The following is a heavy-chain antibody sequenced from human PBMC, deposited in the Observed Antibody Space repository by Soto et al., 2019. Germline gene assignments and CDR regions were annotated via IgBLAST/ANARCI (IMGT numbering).Heavy chain of an antibody. J-gene: IGHJ6*02. CDR3: ARDSPWLRPATYGMDV. D-gene: IGHD5-12*01. CDR1: GDSVSSNSAA. Sequence: QSQTLSLTCAISGDSVSSNSAAWNWIRQSPSRGLEWLGRTYYRSKWYNDYAVSVKSRITINPDTSKNQFSLQLNSVTPEDTAVYYCARDSPWLRPATYGMDVWGQGTTVTVSS. CDR2: TYYRSKWYN. V-gene: IGHV6-1*01.